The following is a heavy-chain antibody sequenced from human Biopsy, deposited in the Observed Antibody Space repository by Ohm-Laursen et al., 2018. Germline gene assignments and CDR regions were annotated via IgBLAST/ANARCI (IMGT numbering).Heavy chain of an antibody. CDR2: ISWHSGSR. V-gene: IGHV3-9*01. Sequence: SLRLSCAGSGFTFDDYAMHWVRQAPGKGLEWVSGISWHSGSRGYADSVKGRFTISRDNAKKLLYLQMNSLRAEDTALYYCAKDVRVKVQLDGMDVWGQGTAVTVSS. J-gene: IGHJ6*02. CDR1: GFTFDDYA. D-gene: IGHD1-1*01. CDR3: AKDVRVKVQLDGMDV.